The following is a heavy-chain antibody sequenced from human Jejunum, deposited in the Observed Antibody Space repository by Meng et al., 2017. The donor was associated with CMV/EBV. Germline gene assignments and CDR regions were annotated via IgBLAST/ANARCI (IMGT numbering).Heavy chain of an antibody. CDR2: VLDTGPT. D-gene: IGHD6-13*01. Sequence: ASGFTFNNYARTWVRQAPGKGLEWVSTVLDTGPTYYADSVKGRFTISRDDSRNTLFLQLNSLRDEDTAVFYCARGDSSTTWLVFDYWGLGTLVTVSS. CDR1: GFTFNNYA. V-gene: IGHV3-23*01. J-gene: IGHJ4*02. CDR3: ARGDSSTTWLVFDY.